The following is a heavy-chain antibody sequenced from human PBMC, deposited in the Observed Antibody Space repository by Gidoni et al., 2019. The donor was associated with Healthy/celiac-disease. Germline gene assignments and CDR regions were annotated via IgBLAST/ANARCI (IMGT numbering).Heavy chain of an antibody. CDR3: ARESGVVRPFDY. Sequence: QVQLQESGPGLVKPSQTLSLTCTVSGGPISSGSYYWSWIRQPAGKGLEWIGRIYTSGSTNYNPTLKSRVTISVDTSKNQFSLKLSSVTAADTAVYYCARESGVVRPFDYWGQGTLVTVSS. D-gene: IGHD2-21*01. J-gene: IGHJ4*02. CDR2: IYTSGST. CDR1: GGPISSGSYY. V-gene: IGHV4-61*02.